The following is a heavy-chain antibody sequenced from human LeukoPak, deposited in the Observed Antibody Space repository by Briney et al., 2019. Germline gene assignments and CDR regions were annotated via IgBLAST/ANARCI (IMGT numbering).Heavy chain of an antibody. Sequence: GGSLRLSCAASGFDFPNYWMVWVRQAPEKGLEWVASIGKDGSEKSYGDSVKGRFTISRDNARNSLYLQMSSLRVEDTAVYYCTRDIVDLQLQNWGQGALVTVSS. CDR3: TRDIVDLQLQN. CDR2: IGKDGSEK. D-gene: IGHD2-21*01. J-gene: IGHJ4*02. CDR1: GFDFPNYW. V-gene: IGHV3-7*03.